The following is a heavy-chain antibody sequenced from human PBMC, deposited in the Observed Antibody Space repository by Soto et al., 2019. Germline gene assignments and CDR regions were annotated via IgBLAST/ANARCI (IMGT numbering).Heavy chain of an antibody. J-gene: IGHJ4*02. Sequence: QVQLQQWGAGLLKPSETLSLTCAVSGGSFSGYYWTWIRQPPGTGLEWIGEINHSGSTNYNPSLKSRVTISVDTSKNQVSLKLTSVTAADTAVYYCARDKITGLCGYWGQGTLVTVSS. CDR2: INHSGST. CDR3: ARDKITGLCGY. V-gene: IGHV4-34*01. D-gene: IGHD2-8*02. CDR1: GGSFSGYY.